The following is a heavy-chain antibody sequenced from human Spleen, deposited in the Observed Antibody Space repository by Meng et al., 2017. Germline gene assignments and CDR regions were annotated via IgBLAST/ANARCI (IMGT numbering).Heavy chain of an antibody. CDR1: GGSVSRGRHY. J-gene: IGHJ4*02. V-gene: IGHV4-61*01. CDR3: ARDPHTTGTFDY. CDR2: IHYSGST. Sequence: QVPREEPGPGLGRPAETLPLTCTVSGGSVSRGRHYWSWIRQSPGRGLEWIAYIHYSGSTNYSPSLKSRVTISRDPSRNQFSLTLSSVTAADTAVYYCARDPHTTGTFDYWGPGILVTVSS. D-gene: IGHD1-1*01.